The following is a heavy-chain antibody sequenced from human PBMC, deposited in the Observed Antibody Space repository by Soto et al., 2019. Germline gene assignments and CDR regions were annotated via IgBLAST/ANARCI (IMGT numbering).Heavy chain of an antibody. CDR3: VRGEGSSDYSNYFFGASYYYMDV. CDR2: IYYSGST. Sequence: SETLSLTCTVSGGSISSGGYYWSWIRQHPGKGLEWIGYIYYSGSTYYNPSLKSRVTISVDTSKNQFSLKLSSVTAADTAVYYCVRGEGSSDYSNYFFGASYYYMDVWGKGTTVTVSS. CDR1: GGSISSGGYY. V-gene: IGHV4-31*03. J-gene: IGHJ6*03. D-gene: IGHD4-4*01.